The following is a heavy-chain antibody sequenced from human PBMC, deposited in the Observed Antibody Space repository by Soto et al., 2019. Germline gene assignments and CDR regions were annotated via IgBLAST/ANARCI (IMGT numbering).Heavy chain of an antibody. D-gene: IGHD3-10*01. V-gene: IGHV1-18*01. Sequence: ASVKVSCKASGYTFTSYGISLVRQAPGQGIEWMGWISGYTGNTNYAQKVQGRVTLTTDTSTSTAYMELTSLTPDDTAVYYCARDERGSGSYFGRLNWFDPWGQGTLVTVSS. CDR3: ARDERGSGSYFGRLNWFDP. CDR1: GYTFTSYG. J-gene: IGHJ5*02. CDR2: ISGYTGNT.